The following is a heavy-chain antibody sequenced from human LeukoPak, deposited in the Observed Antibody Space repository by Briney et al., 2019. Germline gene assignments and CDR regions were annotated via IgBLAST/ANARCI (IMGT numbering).Heavy chain of an antibody. J-gene: IGHJ4*02. V-gene: IGHV3-74*01. CDR2: MNTDGSRT. CDR3: ASDFGGHDDF. CDR1: GFTFSRYW. Sequence: PGGSLRLSCAASGFTFSRYWMHWVRQAPGKGLVCVSRMNTDGSRTDYADSVKGRFTISRDNAKNTLFLQMNSLGVEDTAVYSCASDFGGHDDFWGQGILVTVSS. D-gene: IGHD4-23*01.